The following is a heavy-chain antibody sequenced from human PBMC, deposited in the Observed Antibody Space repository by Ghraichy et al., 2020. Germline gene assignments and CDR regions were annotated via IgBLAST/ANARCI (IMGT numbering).Heavy chain of an antibody. CDR2: INSDGSST. CDR1: GFTFSSYW. V-gene: IGHV3-74*01. Sequence: GGSLRLSCAASGFTFSSYWMHWVRQAPGKGLVWVSRINSDGSSTSYADSVKGRFTISRDNAKNTLYLQMNRLRAEDTAVYYCAREGRIYDSSGYFYYFDYWGQGTLVTVSS. J-gene: IGHJ4*02. D-gene: IGHD3-22*01. CDR3: AREGRIYDSSGYFYYFDY.